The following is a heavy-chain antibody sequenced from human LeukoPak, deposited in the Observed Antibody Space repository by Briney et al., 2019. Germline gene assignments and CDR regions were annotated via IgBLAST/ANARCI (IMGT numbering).Heavy chain of an antibody. Sequence: ASVKVSCKASGYTFTSYDINWVRQATGQGLEWLGWMNPNSGNTGYAQKFQGRVTMTRNTSISTAYMELSSLRSEDTAVYYCARGFSGGTVTTGGGYWGQGTLVTVSS. CDR2: MNPNSGNT. D-gene: IGHD4-4*01. V-gene: IGHV1-8*01. J-gene: IGHJ4*02. CDR3: ARGFSGGTVTTGGGY. CDR1: GYTFTSYD.